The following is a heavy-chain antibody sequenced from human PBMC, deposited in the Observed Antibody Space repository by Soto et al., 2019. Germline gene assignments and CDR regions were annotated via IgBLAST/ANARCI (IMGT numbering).Heavy chain of an antibody. CDR1: GGSISSSSYY. Sequence: SETLSLTCTVSGGSISSSSYYWGWIRQPPGKGLEWIGSIYYSGSTYYNPSLKSRVTISVDTSKNQFSLKLSSVTAADTAVYYCASSRLLIVVVPAAMGYFDYWGQGTLVTVSS. D-gene: IGHD2-2*01. CDR2: IYYSGST. J-gene: IGHJ4*02. V-gene: IGHV4-39*01. CDR3: ASSRLLIVVVPAAMGYFDY.